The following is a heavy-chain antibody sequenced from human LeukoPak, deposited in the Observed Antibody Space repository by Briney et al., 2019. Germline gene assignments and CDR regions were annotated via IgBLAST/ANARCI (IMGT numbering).Heavy chain of an antibody. V-gene: IGHV4-34*01. CDR3: ARGYSSGWGSLFDL. Sequence: PSETLSLTCAVYGGSFSGYYWSWIRQPPGKGLEWIGEINHSGSTNYNPSLKSRVTISVDTSKNQFSLKLSSATAADTAVYYCARGYSSGWGSLFDLWGRGTLVTVSS. D-gene: IGHD6-25*01. J-gene: IGHJ2*01. CDR1: GGSFSGYY. CDR2: INHSGST.